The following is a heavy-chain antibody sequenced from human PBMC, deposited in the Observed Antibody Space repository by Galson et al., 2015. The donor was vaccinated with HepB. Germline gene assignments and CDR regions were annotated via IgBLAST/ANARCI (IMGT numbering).Heavy chain of an antibody. D-gene: IGHD6-13*01. CDR3: ARDRGGAAEPYYYYGMDV. CDR1: GYTFTSYD. CDR2: MNPNSGNT. V-gene: IGHV1-8*01. J-gene: IGHJ6*02. Sequence: SVKVSCKASGYTFTSYDINWVRQATGQGLEWMGWMNPNSGNTGYAQKFQGRVTMTRNTSISTAYMELSSLRSEDTAVYYCARDRGGAAEPYYYYGMDVWGQGTMVTVSS.